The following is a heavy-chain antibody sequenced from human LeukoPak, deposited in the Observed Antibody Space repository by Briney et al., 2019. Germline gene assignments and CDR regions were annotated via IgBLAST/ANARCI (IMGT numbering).Heavy chain of an antibody. Sequence: GASVKVSCKASGYTFTGYYMHWVRQAPGQGLEWMGGINPNSGGTNYAQKFQGRVTMTRDTSISTAYMELSRLRSDDTAVYYCARALYYYDSSGLGPDYWGQGTLVTVSS. CDR1: GYTFTGYY. D-gene: IGHD3-22*01. CDR2: INPNSGGT. V-gene: IGHV1-2*02. J-gene: IGHJ4*02. CDR3: ARALYYYDSSGLGPDY.